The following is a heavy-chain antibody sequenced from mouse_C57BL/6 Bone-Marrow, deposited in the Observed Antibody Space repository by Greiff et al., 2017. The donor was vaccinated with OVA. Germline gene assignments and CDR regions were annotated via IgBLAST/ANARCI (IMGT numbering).Heavy chain of an antibody. CDR2: INPSSGYT. Sequence: VHVKQSGAELARPGASVKMSCKASGYTFTSYTMHWVKQRPGQGLEWIGYINPSSGYTKYNQKFKDKATLTADNSSSTAYMQLSSLTSEDSAVYYCASLYYGNYWGQGTTLTVSS. CDR3: ASLYYGNY. J-gene: IGHJ2*01. CDR1: GYTFTSYT. D-gene: IGHD2-1*01. V-gene: IGHV1-4*01.